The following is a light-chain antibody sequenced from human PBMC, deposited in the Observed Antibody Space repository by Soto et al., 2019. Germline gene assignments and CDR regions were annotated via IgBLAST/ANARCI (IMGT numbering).Light chain of an antibody. J-gene: IGKJ1*01. V-gene: IGKV3-20*01. CDR3: QQYGSSGT. CDR2: GAS. CDR1: QSVSNNY. Sequence: VVLTQSPGTLSLSPGKRATLSCRASQSVSNNYLAWYQQKPGQAPRLLIYGASNRATGIPDRFSGSGSGTDSTLTISRLEPEDFAVYYCQQYGSSGTFGQGTKVDIK.